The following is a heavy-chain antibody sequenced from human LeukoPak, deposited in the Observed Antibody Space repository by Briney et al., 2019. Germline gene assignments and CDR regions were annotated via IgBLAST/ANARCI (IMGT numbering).Heavy chain of an antibody. CDR1: GGTFSGYY. Sequence: WESLSLTCAAYGGTFSGYYLSWIRQPPGKGLEWIGVINHSGSTNYNPSLKSRVTISVDTSKNQFSLTLSSVTAADTAQYYCARVGRFLEWLLSSSYYYYMDVWGKGTTVTVSS. J-gene: IGHJ6*03. CDR2: INHSGST. V-gene: IGHV4-34*01. CDR3: ARVGRFLEWLLSSSYYYYMDV. D-gene: IGHD3-3*01.